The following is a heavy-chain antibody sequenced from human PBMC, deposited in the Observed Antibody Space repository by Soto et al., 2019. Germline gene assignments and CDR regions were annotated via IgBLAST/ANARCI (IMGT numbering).Heavy chain of an antibody. V-gene: IGHV1-58*01. CDR1: GFTFTSSA. J-gene: IGHJ4*02. CDR2: IVVGSGNT. CDR3: AASSFSFDYDSSGYFFPYYFDY. D-gene: IGHD3-22*01. Sequence: SVKVSCKASGFTFTSSAVQWVRQARGQRLEWIGWIVVGSGNTNYAQKFQERVTITRDMSTSTAYMELSSLRSEDTAVYYCAASSFSFDYDSSGYFFPYYFDYWGQGTLVTVSS.